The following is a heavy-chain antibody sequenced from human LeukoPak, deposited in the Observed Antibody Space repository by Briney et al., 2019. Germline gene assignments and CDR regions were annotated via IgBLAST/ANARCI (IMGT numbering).Heavy chain of an antibody. Sequence: SETLSLTCAVYGGSFSGYCWSWIRQPPGKGLEWIGEINHSGSTNYNPSLKSRVTISVDMSKNQFFLKLRSVTAADTAVYYCARGRIALVRGYYGYWGQGTLVTVSS. CDR3: ARGRIALVRGYYGY. D-gene: IGHD3-3*01. CDR2: INHSGST. V-gene: IGHV4-34*01. CDR1: GGSFSGYC. J-gene: IGHJ4*02.